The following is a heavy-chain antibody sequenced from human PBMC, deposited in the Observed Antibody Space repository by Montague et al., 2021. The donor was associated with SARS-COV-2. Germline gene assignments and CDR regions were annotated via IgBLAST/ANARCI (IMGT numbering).Heavy chain of an antibody. J-gene: IGHJ3*02. Sequence: SLRLSCAASGFSFSSSVMHWVRQAPGKGLEWVAVISYDGNIKNYIDSVKGRFTISRANAKNSLFLQMDSLRAEDTAVYYCARALSASYSVGGDSFDIWGQGTMVTVSS. V-gene: IGHV3-30*04. CDR2: ISYDGNIK. CDR3: ARALSASYSVGGDSFDI. D-gene: IGHD5/OR15-5a*01. CDR1: GFSFSSSV.